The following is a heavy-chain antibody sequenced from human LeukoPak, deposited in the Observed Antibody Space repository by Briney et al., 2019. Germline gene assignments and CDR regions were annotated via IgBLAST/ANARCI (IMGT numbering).Heavy chain of an antibody. D-gene: IGHD2-2*01. Sequence: GGSLRLSCAASGFTVSSNYMSWVRQAPGKGLEWVSVIYSGGSTYYADSVKGRFTISRDNSKNTLYLQMNSLRAEDTAVYYCARDLVVPAAGPYYYYYYMDVWGKGTTVTVSS. CDR1: GFTVSSNY. CDR2: IYSGGST. CDR3: ARDLVVPAAGPYYYYYYMDV. J-gene: IGHJ6*03. V-gene: IGHV3-53*01.